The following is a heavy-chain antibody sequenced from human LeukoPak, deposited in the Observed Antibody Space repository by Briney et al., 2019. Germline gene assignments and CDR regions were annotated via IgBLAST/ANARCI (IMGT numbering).Heavy chain of an antibody. CDR1: GFTFDDYA. CDR2: ISWNSGSI. CDR3: AKDLSRWGSYRSDAFDI. V-gene: IGHV3-9*01. D-gene: IGHD3-16*02. J-gene: IGHJ3*02. Sequence: GGSLRLSCAASGFTFDDYAMHWVRQAPGKGLEWVSHISWNSGSIDYGDSVKGRFTISRDNAKKSLYLQMNSLRTEDTALYYCAKDLSRWGSYRSDAFDIWGQGTMVTVSS.